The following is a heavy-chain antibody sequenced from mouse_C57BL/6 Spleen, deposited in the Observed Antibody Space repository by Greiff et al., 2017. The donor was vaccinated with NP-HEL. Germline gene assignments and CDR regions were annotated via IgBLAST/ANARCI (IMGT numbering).Heavy chain of an antibody. CDR1: GYTFTGYW. CDR2: ILPGSGST. Sequence: QVQLKQSGAELMKPGASVKLSCKATGYTFTGYWIEWVKQRPGHGLEWIGEILPGSGSTNYNEKFKGKATFTADTSSNTAYMQLSSLTPEDSAIYYCARSIYYYGSSQYYFDYWGQGTTLTVSS. CDR3: ARSIYYYGSSQYYFDY. J-gene: IGHJ2*01. D-gene: IGHD1-1*01. V-gene: IGHV1-9*01.